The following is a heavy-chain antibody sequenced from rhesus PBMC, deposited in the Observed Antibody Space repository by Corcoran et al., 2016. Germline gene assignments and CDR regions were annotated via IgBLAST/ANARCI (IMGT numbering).Heavy chain of an antibody. CDR3: ARHGVAGTIVDY. CDR2: IYGGSGSP. V-gene: IGHV4-65*01. D-gene: IGHD1-20*01. Sequence: QVQLQESGPGLVKPSETLSLTCAVSGGSISSSNWWSWIRQSPGKGLEWIGYIYGGSGSPRSHPSLRGRVTISTDTSKNQFSLKLSSVTAADPAVYYCARHGVAGTIVDYWGQGVLVTVSS. CDR1: GGSISSSNW. J-gene: IGHJ4*01.